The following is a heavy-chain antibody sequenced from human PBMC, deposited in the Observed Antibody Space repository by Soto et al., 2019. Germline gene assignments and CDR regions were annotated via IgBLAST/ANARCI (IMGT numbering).Heavy chain of an antibody. Sequence: QLQLQESGPGLVKPSETLSLTCTVSGGSISSSSYYWGWIRQPPGKGLEWIGSIYYSGSTYYNPSLKSRVTISVDTSKNQFSLKLSSVTAADTAVYYCARHYSGNPFGGVIEDGWFDPWGQGTLVTVSS. J-gene: IGHJ5*02. CDR2: IYYSGST. D-gene: IGHD3-16*02. V-gene: IGHV4-39*01. CDR3: ARHYSGNPFGGVIEDGWFDP. CDR1: GGSISSSSYY.